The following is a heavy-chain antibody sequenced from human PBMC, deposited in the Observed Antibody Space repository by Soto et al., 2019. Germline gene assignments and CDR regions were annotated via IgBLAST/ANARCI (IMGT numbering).Heavy chain of an antibody. CDR2: ISGSGGST. J-gene: IGHJ6*03. V-gene: IGHV3-23*01. D-gene: IGHD3-3*01. CDR3: ANQYDFWVSNYMDV. CDR1: GFTFSSYA. Sequence: GGSLRLSCAASGFTFSSYAMSWVRQAPGKGLEWVSAISGSGGSTYYADSVKGRFTISRGNSKNTLYLQMNSLRAEDTAVYYGANQYDFWVSNYMDVWGKGTTVTVSS.